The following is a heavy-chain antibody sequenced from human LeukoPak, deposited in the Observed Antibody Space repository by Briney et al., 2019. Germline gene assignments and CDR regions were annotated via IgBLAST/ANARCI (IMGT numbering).Heavy chain of an antibody. CDR1: GFTFSDYY. CDR2: IDTSSSYT. D-gene: IGHD6-13*01. J-gene: IGHJ4*02. CDR3: ARGRWQQLPLGY. V-gene: IGHV3-11*06. Sequence: GGSLRLSCAASGFTFSDYYMSWIRQAPEKGLEWLSYIDTSSSYTNYADSVKGRFTISRDNANNSLYLQMNSLRAEDTAVYYCARGRWQQLPLGYWGQGTLVTVSS.